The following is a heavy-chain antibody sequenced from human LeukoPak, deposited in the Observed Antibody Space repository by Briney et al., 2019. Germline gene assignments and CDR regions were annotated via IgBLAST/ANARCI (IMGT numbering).Heavy chain of an antibody. D-gene: IGHD3-22*01. CDR3: ARDVYYDSSGYYFDY. CDR2: IIPIFGTA. CDR1: GGTFSSYA. V-gene: IGHV1-69*06. Sequence: ASVKVSCKASGGTFSSYAISWVRQAPGQGLEWMGGIIPIFGTANYAQKFQGRVTITADKSTSTAYMELSSLRSEDTAVYYCARDVYYDSSGYYFDYWGQGTLVTVSS. J-gene: IGHJ4*02.